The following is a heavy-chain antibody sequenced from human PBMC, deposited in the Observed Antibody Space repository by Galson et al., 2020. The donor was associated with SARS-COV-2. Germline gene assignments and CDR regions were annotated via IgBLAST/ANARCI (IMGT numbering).Heavy chain of an antibody. J-gene: IGHJ4*02. CDR3: ARVVHDYVWGSYRYCDY. V-gene: IGHV4-4*02. Sequence: ASETLSLTCAVYGGSISSSNWWRWVRQPPGQGLEWIGEIYHSGSTNYNPSLKSRVTISVDKSKNQFSLKLSSVTAADTAVYYCARVVHDYVWGSYRYCDYWGQGTLVTVSS. D-gene: IGHD3-16*02. CDR1: GGSISSSNW. CDR2: IYHSGST.